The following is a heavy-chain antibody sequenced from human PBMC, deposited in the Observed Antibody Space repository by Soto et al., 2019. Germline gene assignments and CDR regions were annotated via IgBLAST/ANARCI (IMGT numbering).Heavy chain of an antibody. V-gene: IGHV1-46*03. CDR3: ARPMTTVTRTFEY. J-gene: IGHJ4*02. D-gene: IGHD4-17*01. Sequence: ASVKVSCKASRYTFTSYGISWVRQAPGQGLEWMGIINASSGSTSYAQKFQGRVTMTRDTSTSTVYMELSSLRSEDTAVYYCARPMTTVTRTFEYWGQGTLVTVSS. CDR2: INASSGST. CDR1: RYTFTSYG.